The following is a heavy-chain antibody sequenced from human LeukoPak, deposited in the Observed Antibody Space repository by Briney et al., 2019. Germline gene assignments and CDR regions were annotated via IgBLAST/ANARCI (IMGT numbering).Heavy chain of an antibody. V-gene: IGHV1-69*13. J-gene: IGHJ6*04. CDR3: ARDRAPSTAYDILTVVGMDV. CDR2: IIPIFGTA. D-gene: IGHD3-9*01. CDR1: GGTFSSYA. Sequence: ASVKVSCKASGGTFSSYASSWVRQAPGQGLEWMGGIIPIFGTANYAQKFQGRVTITADESTSTAYMELSSLRSEDTAVYYCARDRAPSTAYDILTVVGMDVWGKGTTVTVSS.